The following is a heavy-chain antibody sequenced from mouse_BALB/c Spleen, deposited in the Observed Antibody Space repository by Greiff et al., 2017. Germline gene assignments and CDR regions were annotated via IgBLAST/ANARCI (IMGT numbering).Heavy chain of an antibody. CDR1: GYSFTSYW. J-gene: IGHJ3*01. V-gene: IGHV1-74*01. Sequence: VQLQQSGAELVKPGASVKLSCKASGYSFTSYWMHWVKQRPGQGLEWIGMIDPSDSETRLNQKFKDKATLTVDKSSSTAYMQLSSPTSEDSAVYYCARLEDDPFAYWGQGTLVTVSA. CDR3: ARLEDDPFAY. CDR2: IDPSDSET. D-gene: IGHD2-12*01.